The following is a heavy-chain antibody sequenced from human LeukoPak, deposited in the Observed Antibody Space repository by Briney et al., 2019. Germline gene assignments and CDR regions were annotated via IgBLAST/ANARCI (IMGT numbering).Heavy chain of an antibody. CDR2: IYSGGFT. Sequence: PGGSLRLSCAASGFTISNNYIRWLRQAPGKGLEWVSHIYSGGFTQFAGSVKGRFTISRDNSKNTLYLQMNSLRAEDTAVYYCARDGEPTYYYDSSGYIYMDVWGKGTTVTVSS. V-gene: IGHV3-66*02. D-gene: IGHD3-22*01. CDR1: GFTISNNY. J-gene: IGHJ6*03. CDR3: ARDGEPTYYYDSSGYIYMDV.